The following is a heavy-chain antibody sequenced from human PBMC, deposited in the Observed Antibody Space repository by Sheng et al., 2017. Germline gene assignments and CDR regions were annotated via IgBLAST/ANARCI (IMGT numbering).Heavy chain of an antibody. CDR2: INPNSGGT. Sequence: QVQLVQSGAEVKKPGASVKVSCKASGYTFTGYYMHWVRQAPGQGLEWMGWINPNSGGTNYAQKFQGRVTMTRDTSISTAYMELSRLRSDDTAVYYCARKGYSSGRGYYWYFDLWGRGTLVTVSS. CDR1: GYTFTGYY. CDR3: ARKGYSSGRGYYWYFDL. J-gene: IGHJ2*01. V-gene: IGHV1-2*02. D-gene: IGHD6-19*01.